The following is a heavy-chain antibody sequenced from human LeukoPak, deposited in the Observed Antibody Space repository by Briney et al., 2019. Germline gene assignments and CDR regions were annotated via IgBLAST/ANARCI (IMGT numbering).Heavy chain of an antibody. CDR3: ARVGYHGSGSFDY. J-gene: IGHJ4*02. CDR2: ISSSGSTI. CDR1: GFTFSDYY. D-gene: IGHD3-10*01. V-gene: IGHV3-11*01. Sequence: GGSLRLSCAASGFTFSDYYMSWIRQAPGKGLEWVSYISSSGSTIYYADSVKGRFTISRDSAKNSLYLQMSSLRAEDTAVYYCARVGYHGSGSFDYWGQGTLVTVSS.